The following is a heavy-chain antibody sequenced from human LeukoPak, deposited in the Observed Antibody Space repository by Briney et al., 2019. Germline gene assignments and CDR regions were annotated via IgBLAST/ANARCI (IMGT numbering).Heavy chain of an antibody. V-gene: IGHV3-48*01. CDR2: ISSSSSNI. J-gene: IGHJ4*02. CDR1: GFTFSTYS. CDR3: ASLISRGGYSYGPTHDY. Sequence: GGSLRLSCAASGFTFSTYSMNWVRQAPGKGLEWVSYISSSSSNIYYADSVKGRFTISRDNAKNSLYLLMNSLRAEDTAVYYWASLISRGGYSYGPTHDYWGQGTLVTVSS. D-gene: IGHD5-18*01.